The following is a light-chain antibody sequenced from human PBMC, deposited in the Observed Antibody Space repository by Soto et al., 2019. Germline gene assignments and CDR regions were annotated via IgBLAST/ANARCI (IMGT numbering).Light chain of an antibody. CDR2: KAS. V-gene: IGKV1-5*03. Sequence: DIQMTQSPSTLSASVGDRVTITCRASQSVSSWLAWYQQKPGKAPKLLIYKASSLESGVPSRFSGSGSGTEFTLTISCLQPDDFATYYCQQYSTYYPWTFGQGTKV. CDR1: QSVSSW. J-gene: IGKJ1*01. CDR3: QQYSTYYPWT.